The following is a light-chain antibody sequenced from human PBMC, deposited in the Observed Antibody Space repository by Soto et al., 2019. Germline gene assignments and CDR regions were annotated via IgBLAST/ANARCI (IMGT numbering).Light chain of an antibody. J-gene: IGKJ1*01. CDR2: GAS. V-gene: IGKV3-20*01. Sequence: PGERATLSCRASQIVSSSYLAWYQQKPGQAPRLLIYGASSRATGIPHKFSGSGSGTDFTLTISSLQPEDFAVYYCQHYGSSSWTFGQGTKVEIK. CDR3: QHYGSSSWT. CDR1: QIVSSSY.